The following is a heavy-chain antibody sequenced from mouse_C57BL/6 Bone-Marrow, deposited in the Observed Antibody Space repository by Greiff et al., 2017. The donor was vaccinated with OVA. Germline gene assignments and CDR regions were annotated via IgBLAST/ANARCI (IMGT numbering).Heavy chain of an antibody. CDR3: TRHYGSSSDY. Sequence: EVKVEESGEGLVKPGGSLKLSCAASGFTFSSYAMSWVRQTPEKRLEWVAYISSGGDYIYYADTVKGRFTISRDNARNTLYLQMSSLKSEDTAMYYCTRHYGSSSDYWGQGTTLTVSS. V-gene: IGHV5S21*01. CDR2: ISSGGDYI. D-gene: IGHD1-1*01. CDR1: GFTFSSYA. J-gene: IGHJ2*01.